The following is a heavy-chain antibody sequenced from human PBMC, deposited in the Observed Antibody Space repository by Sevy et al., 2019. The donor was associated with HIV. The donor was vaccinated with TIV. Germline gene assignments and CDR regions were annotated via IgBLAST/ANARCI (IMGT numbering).Heavy chain of an antibody. Sequence: GGSLTLSCAASGFTFSPYSMNWIRHAPGKGLEWLSYISGTGNTIYYAGSVKGRFTISRDNAKNSLYLQMNSLRAEDTAVYYCARVPLYSDSHINDYWGQGTLVTVSS. CDR3: ARVPLYSDSHINDY. J-gene: IGHJ4*02. CDR2: ISGTGNTI. D-gene: IGHD3-22*01. CDR1: GFTFSPYS. V-gene: IGHV3-48*04.